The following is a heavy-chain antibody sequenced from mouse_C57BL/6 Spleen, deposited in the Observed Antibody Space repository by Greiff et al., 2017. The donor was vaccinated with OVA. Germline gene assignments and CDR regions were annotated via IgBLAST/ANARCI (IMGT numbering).Heavy chain of an antibody. CDR2: IYPGNSDT. V-gene: IGHV1-5*01. CDR3: TRYDYDWYAMDY. J-gene: IGHJ4*01. CDR1: GYTFTSYW. D-gene: IGHD2-4*01. Sequence: EVQRVESGTVLARPGASVKMSCKTSGYTFTSYWMHWVKQRPGQGLEWIGAIYPGNSDTSYNQKFKGKAKLTAVTSASTAYMELSSLTNEDSAVYYCTRYDYDWYAMDYWGQGTSVTVSS.